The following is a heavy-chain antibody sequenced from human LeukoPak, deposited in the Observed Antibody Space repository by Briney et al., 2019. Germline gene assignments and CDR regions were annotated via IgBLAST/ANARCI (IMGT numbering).Heavy chain of an antibody. Sequence: GGSLRLSCAASGFTFSDYYMSWIRQAPGKGLEWVSYISSSGSSIYYADSVKGRFTISRDNAKNSLYLQMNSLRAEDTAVYYCARESYCSSTSCLEAYYYYYYMDVWGKGTTVAVSS. D-gene: IGHD2-2*01. V-gene: IGHV3-11*04. J-gene: IGHJ6*03. CDR2: ISSSGSSI. CDR3: ARESYCSSTSCLEAYYYYYYMDV. CDR1: GFTFSDYY.